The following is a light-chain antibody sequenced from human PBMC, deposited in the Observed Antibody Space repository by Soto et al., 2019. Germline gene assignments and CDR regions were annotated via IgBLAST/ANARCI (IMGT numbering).Light chain of an antibody. V-gene: IGLV1-44*01. CDR3: ATWDDDLYTPI. J-gene: IGLJ2*01. Sequence: QSVLTQPPSASGTPGQRVTISCSGSRSNIGSNTANWYQLLPGTAPKLLIYSNNQRPSGVPDRFSGSKSGTSASLAISGLRSDDEADYYCATWDDDLYTPIIGGGTKLTVL. CDR2: SNN. CDR1: RSNIGSNT.